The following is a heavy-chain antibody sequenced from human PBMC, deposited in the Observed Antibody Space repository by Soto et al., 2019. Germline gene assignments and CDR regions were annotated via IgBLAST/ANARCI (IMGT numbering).Heavy chain of an antibody. Sequence: PGGSLRLSCAASGFTFSSYAMSWVRQDPGKGLEWVSAISGSGGSTYYADSVKGRFTISRDNSKNTLYLQMNSLRAEDTAVYYCAKELVAEWELPVFLLVGYFDYWGQGTLVTVSS. CDR2: ISGSGGST. CDR1: GFTFSSYA. J-gene: IGHJ4*02. D-gene: IGHD1-26*01. CDR3: AKELVAEWELPVFLLVGYFDY. V-gene: IGHV3-23*01.